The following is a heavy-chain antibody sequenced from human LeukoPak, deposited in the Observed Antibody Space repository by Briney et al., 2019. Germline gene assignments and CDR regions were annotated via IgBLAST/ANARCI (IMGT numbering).Heavy chain of an antibody. D-gene: IGHD3-10*01. V-gene: IGHV3-66*01. J-gene: IGHJ4*02. CDR3: ATGERMVRGDGVDY. Sequence: GGSLRLSCAASGFTVRNNYMSWVRQAPGKGLEWVSVIYSGGSTYYADSAKGRFTISRDNSKNTLYLQMNSLRAEDTAVYFCATGERMVRGDGVDYWGQGTLVTVSS. CDR1: GFTVRNNY. CDR2: IYSGGST.